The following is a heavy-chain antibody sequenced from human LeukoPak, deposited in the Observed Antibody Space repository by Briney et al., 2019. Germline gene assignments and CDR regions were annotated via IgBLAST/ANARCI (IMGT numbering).Heavy chain of an antibody. D-gene: IGHD1-26*01. CDR3: ARSRSLGRANWFDP. Sequence: PSETLSLTCAVYGGSFSGYYWSWIRQPPGKGLESIGEINHSGSTNYNPSLKSRVTISVDTSKNQFSLKLSSVTAADTAVYYCARSRSLGRANWFDPWGQGALVTVSS. V-gene: IGHV4-34*01. J-gene: IGHJ5*02. CDR2: INHSGST. CDR1: GGSFSGYY.